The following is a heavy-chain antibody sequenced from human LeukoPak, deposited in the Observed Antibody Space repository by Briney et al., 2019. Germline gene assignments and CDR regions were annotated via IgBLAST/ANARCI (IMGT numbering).Heavy chain of an antibody. D-gene: IGHD6-13*01. CDR2: IYTTGSI. Sequence: PSQTLSLTCTVSGGSISSGSYYLSWIRQPAGKGLEWIGHIYTTGSISYNPSLNSRVTISLDTSKNQFSLKLRSVTAADTALYYCARHVAAAGPYPYAFEIWGQGTMVTVSS. V-gene: IGHV4-61*09. CDR3: ARHVAAAGPYPYAFEI. J-gene: IGHJ3*02. CDR1: GGSISSGSYY.